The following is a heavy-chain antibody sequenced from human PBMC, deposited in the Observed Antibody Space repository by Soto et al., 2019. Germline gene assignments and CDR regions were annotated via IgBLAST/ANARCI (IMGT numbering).Heavy chain of an antibody. V-gene: IGHV3-30*18. J-gene: IGHJ6*02. CDR2: ISYDGSNK. CDR1: GFPFRSHG. Sequence: GGSLRLSCAGSGFPFRSHGMHWVRQAPGKGLEWVAVISYDGSNKYYADSVKGRFTISRDNSKNTLYLQMNSLRAEDTAVYYCAKDRPSGSRPYHYGMDVWGQGTTVTVSS. CDR3: AKDRPSGSRPYHYGMDV. D-gene: IGHD1-26*01.